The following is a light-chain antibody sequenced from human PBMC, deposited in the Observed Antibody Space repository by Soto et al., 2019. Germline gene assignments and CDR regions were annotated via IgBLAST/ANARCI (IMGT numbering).Light chain of an antibody. CDR2: GAS. Sequence: EIVMTQSPATLSVSPGERATLSCRASQSVSSNLAWYQQKPGQAPTLLFYGASTRATGRPARFSGTGSGTEFTLTINSLQAEDSAVYYCQKYYNWPRTFGQGTLLE. J-gene: IGKJ5*01. V-gene: IGKV3-15*01. CDR1: QSVSSN. CDR3: QKYYNWPRT.